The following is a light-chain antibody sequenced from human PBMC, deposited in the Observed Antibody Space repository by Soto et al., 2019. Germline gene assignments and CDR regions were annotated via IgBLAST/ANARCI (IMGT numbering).Light chain of an antibody. V-gene: IGKV3-20*01. CDR1: QSVSSSY. CDR3: QQYGSSPQT. Sequence: EIVLTQSPGTLSLSPGERATLSCRASQSVSSSYLAWYQQKPGQAPRLLIYGASSRATGIPDRFSGSGSGTDFTLTISRMATEDSAVYYCQQYGSSPQTFGQGTKVDIK. J-gene: IGKJ1*01. CDR2: GAS.